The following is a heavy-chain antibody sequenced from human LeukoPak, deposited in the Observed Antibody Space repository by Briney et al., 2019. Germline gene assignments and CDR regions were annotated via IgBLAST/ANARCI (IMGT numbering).Heavy chain of an antibody. D-gene: IGHD1-26*01. CDR2: IYTSGST. CDR1: GGSISSYY. V-gene: IGHV4-4*07. CDR3: ARGIVGSTIDY. Sequence: SETLSLTCTVSGGSISSYYWSWIRQPAGKGLEWIGRIYTSGSTNYNPSLMSRVTMSVDTSKSQFSLKLYSVTAADTAAYYCARGIVGSTIDYWGQGTLVTVSS. J-gene: IGHJ4*02.